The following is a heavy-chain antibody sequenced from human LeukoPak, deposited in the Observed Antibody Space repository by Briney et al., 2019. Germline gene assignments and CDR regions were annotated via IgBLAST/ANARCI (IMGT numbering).Heavy chain of an antibody. V-gene: IGHV1-69*05. CDR3: ARAHFGDSSGYAFDY. CDR1: GGTFSSHA. J-gene: IGHJ4*02. CDR2: IIPIFGTA. D-gene: IGHD3-22*01. Sequence: GASVKVSCKASGGTFSSHAISWVRQAPGQGLEWMGRIIPIFGTANYAQKFQGRVTITTDESTSTAYMELSSLRSEDTAVYYCARAHFGDSSGYAFDYWGQGTLVTVSS.